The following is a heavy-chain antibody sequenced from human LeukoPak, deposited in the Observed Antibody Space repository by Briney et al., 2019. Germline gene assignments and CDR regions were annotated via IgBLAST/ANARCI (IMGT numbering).Heavy chain of an antibody. J-gene: IGHJ4*02. CDR1: GVSISSYH. CDR2: IYNSGST. V-gene: IGHV4-59*01. Sequence: SETLSLTCTVSGVSISSYHWTWIRQPPGEGLEWIGHIYNSGSTNYNPSLRGRVTISLDTSKNQVSLKLSSVTAADTAMYYCARHVKTIVGATDYWGQGTLVTVSS. CDR3: ARHVKTIVGATDY. D-gene: IGHD1-26*01.